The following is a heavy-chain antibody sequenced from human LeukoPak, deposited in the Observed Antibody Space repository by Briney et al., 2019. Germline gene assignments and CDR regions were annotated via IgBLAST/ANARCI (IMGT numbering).Heavy chain of an antibody. CDR2: IYYSGST. D-gene: IGHD3-9*01. Sequence: PSETLSLTCTVSGGSISSSSYYWGWIRQPPGKGLEWIGSIYYSGSTYYNPSLKSRVTISVDTSKNQFSLKLSSVTAADTAVYYCARDKTHDRDILTGYSDYWGQGTLVTVSS. CDR1: GGSISSSSYY. CDR3: ARDKTHDRDILTGYSDY. V-gene: IGHV4-39*07. J-gene: IGHJ4*02.